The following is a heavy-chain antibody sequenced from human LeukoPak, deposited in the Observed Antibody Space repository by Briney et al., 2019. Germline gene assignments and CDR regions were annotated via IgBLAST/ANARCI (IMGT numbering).Heavy chain of an antibody. D-gene: IGHD4-23*01. Sequence: SETLSLTCTVSGGSINNYYWSWIRQPARKGLEWLGRLYTSGSTTYNPSLKSRATMSVDTSKNQFSLKLSSVTAADTALYYCAGDDGGNSKYFHSWGQGTPVTISS. V-gene: IGHV4-4*07. J-gene: IGHJ1*01. CDR3: AGDDGGNSKYFHS. CDR1: GGSINNYY. CDR2: LYTSGST.